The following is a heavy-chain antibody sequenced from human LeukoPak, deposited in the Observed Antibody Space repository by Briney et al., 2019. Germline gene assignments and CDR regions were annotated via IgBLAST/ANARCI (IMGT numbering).Heavy chain of an antibody. D-gene: IGHD3-22*01. CDR1: GFTFSSYW. CDR3: ARVSLYYYDSSGYAY. CDR2: ISSDGSST. Sequence: GGSLRLSCAASGFTFSSYWMHWVRQAPGKGLVWVSRISSDGSSTSYADSVKGRFTISRDNAKNTLYLQMNSLRAEDTAVYYCARVSLYYYDSSGYAYWGQGTLVTVSS. V-gene: IGHV3-74*01. J-gene: IGHJ4*02.